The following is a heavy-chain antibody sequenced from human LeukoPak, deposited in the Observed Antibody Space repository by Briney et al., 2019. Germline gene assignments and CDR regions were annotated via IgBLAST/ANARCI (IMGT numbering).Heavy chain of an antibody. CDR2: IFHTGDA. V-gene: IGHV4-59*08. J-gene: IGHJ5*02. D-gene: IGHD6-19*01. CDR1: DDSMNSYY. CDR3: ARLSTTSGWYSWFDP. Sequence: SETLSLTCTVSDDSMNSYYSRWIRQPPGEGLEWRGYIFHTGDANYSPSLRSRVTLSIDTSENQFSLKLSSVTAAHTAVYYCARLSTTSGWYSWFDPWGQGTLVTVSS.